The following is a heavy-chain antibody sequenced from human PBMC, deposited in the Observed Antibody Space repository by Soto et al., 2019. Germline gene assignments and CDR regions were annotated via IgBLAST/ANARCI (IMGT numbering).Heavy chain of an antibody. J-gene: IGHJ4*02. CDR3: ARGIFWYRSSSLNY. CDR2: INAGNGNT. D-gene: IGHD6-6*01. Sequence: ASVKVSCKASGYTFTSYAMHWVRQAPGQRLEWMGWINAGNGNTKYSQKFQGRVTITRDTSASTAYMELSSLRSEDTAVYYCARGIFWYRSSSLNYWGQGTLVTVSS. V-gene: IGHV1-3*01. CDR1: GYTFTSYA.